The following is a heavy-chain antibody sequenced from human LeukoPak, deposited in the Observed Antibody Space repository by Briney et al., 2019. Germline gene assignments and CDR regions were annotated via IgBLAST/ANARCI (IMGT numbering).Heavy chain of an antibody. Sequence: PSGTLSLTCTVSGGSISSYYWSWIRQPAGKGLEWIGRIYTSGSTNYNPSLKSRVTMSVDMSKNQFSLKLSSVTAADTAVYYCARGPYYYHMGVWGKGTTVTVSS. CDR2: IYTSGST. CDR3: ARGPYYYHMGV. CDR1: GGSISSYY. J-gene: IGHJ6*03. V-gene: IGHV4-4*07.